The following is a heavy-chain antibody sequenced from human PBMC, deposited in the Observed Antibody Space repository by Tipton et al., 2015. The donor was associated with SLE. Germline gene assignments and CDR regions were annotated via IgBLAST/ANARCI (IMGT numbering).Heavy chain of an antibody. CDR2: IYHSGST. CDR1: GYSISSGYY. D-gene: IGHD6-13*01. J-gene: IGHJ4*02. Sequence: TLSLTCAVSGYSISSGYYWGWIRQPPGKGLEWIGSIYHSGSTYYNPSLKMRVTISVDTSKNQFSLKLSSVTAADTAVYYCASASRRYSSRNRAPLYYFDYWGQGTLVTVSS. CDR3: ASASRRYSSRNRAPLYYFDY. V-gene: IGHV4-38-2*01.